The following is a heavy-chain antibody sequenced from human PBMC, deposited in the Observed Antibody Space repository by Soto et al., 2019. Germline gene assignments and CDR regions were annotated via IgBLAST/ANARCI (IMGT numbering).Heavy chain of an antibody. CDR2: IWYDGSNK. Sequence: QVQLVESGGGVVQPGRSLRLSCAASGFTFSSYGMHWVRQAPGKGLEWVAVIWYDGSNKYYADSGKGRFTISRDNSKNTLYLQMNSLRAEDTAVYYCARDPFGQTATGGYYYYGMDVWGQGTTVTVAS. CDR1: GFTFSSYG. D-gene: IGHD3-10*01. CDR3: ARDPFGQTATGGYYYYGMDV. J-gene: IGHJ6*02. V-gene: IGHV3-33*01.